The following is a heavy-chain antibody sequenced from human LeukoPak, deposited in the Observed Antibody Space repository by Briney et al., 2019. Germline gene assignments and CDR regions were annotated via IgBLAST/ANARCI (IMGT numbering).Heavy chain of an antibody. Sequence: ASVKVSCKASGYTFTSYDINWVRQATGQGLEWMGWMNPNSGNTGYAQKFQGRVTITRNTSISTAYMELSSLRSEDTAVYYCARVLPLRPRRVFDYWGQGTLVTVSS. V-gene: IGHV1-8*03. D-gene: IGHD4-17*01. CDR2: MNPNSGNT. J-gene: IGHJ4*02. CDR1: GYTFTSYD. CDR3: ARVLPLRPRRVFDY.